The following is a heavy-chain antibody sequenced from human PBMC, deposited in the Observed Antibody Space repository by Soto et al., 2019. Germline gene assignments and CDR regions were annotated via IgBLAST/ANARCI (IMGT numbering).Heavy chain of an antibody. CDR2: FDPEDGET. Sequence: VSVKVSCKVSGYTLTVLSMHWVRQAPGKGLEWMGGFDPEDGETIYAQKFQGRVTMTEDTSTDTAYMELSSLRSEDTAVYYCATDMRQNYYDSSGHDYWGQGTLVTVSS. J-gene: IGHJ4*02. CDR1: GYTLTVLS. D-gene: IGHD3-22*01. CDR3: ATDMRQNYYDSSGHDY. V-gene: IGHV1-24*01.